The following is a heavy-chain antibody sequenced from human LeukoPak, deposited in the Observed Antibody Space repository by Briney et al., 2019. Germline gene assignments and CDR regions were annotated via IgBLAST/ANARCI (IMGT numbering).Heavy chain of an antibody. CDR3: AREGIGRVHLDN. Sequence: SETLSLTCTVSGGSVSGYYWSWIRQPAGKGLEWIGHMYASGSPNYSPSLKSRVTMSVDTSRNQFSLKLTSVAAADTAIYFCAREGIGRVHLDNWGQGTVVTVSS. CDR2: MYASGSP. D-gene: IGHD2-21*01. CDR1: GGSVSGYY. J-gene: IGHJ4*02. V-gene: IGHV4-4*07.